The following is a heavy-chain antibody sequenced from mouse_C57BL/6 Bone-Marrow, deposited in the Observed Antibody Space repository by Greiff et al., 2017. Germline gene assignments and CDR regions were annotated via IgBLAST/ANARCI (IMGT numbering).Heavy chain of an antibody. Sequence: EVQLQQSGPELVKPGASVKISCKASGYTFTDYSMNWVKQSHGKSLEWIGDINPNNGGTSYNQKFKGKATLTVDKSSSTAYMELRSLTSEDSAVYYCARLSYYFDYWGQGTTLTVSS. V-gene: IGHV1-26*01. CDR3: ARLSYYFDY. J-gene: IGHJ2*01. CDR2: INPNNGGT. CDR1: GYTFTDYS.